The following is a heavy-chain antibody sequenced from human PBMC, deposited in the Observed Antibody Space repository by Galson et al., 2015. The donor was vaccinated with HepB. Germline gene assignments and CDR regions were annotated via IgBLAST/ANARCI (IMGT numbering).Heavy chain of an antibody. CDR3: ATGYCTNGVCSPDY. CDR1: GYTFTSYG. CDR2: ISAYNGNT. D-gene: IGHD2-8*01. V-gene: IGHV1-18*01. J-gene: IGHJ4*02. Sequence: SVKVSCTASGYTFTSYGISWVRQAPGQGLEWMGWISAYNGNTNYAQKLQGRVTMTTDTSTSTAYLELRSLRADDTAVYYCATGYCTNGVCSPDYWGQGTLVTVSS.